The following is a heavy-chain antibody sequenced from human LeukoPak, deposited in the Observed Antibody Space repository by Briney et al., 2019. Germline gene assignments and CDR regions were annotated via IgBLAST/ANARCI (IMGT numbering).Heavy chain of an antibody. V-gene: IGHV3-53*01. CDR3: ARMLISSGYYVDS. Sequence: GGSLRLSFAASGFTVSSNYMSWVRKAPGKGLEWVSVIYSGGTTYYADSVKGRFTISRDISKNTLYLQMGSLRVEDTAVYYCARMLISSGYYVDSWGQGTLVTVSS. D-gene: IGHD3-22*01. J-gene: IGHJ4*02. CDR1: GFTVSSNY. CDR2: IYSGGTT.